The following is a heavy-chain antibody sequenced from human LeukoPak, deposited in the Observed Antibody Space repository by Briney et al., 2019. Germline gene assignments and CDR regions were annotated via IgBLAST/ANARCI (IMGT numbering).Heavy chain of an antibody. CDR1: GFTFRNHG. J-gene: IGHJ4*02. CDR3: AQDIAWGAFEH. CDR2: ISPSGGGT. V-gene: IGHV3-23*01. D-gene: IGHD7-27*01. Sequence: PGGSLRLSCAASGFTFRNHGMNWVRQAPGKGLEWVSGISPSGGGTYYADSVKGRFTISRDDSKNTLSLQMNILRVEDTALYYCAQDIAWGAFEHWGQGTLVTVSS.